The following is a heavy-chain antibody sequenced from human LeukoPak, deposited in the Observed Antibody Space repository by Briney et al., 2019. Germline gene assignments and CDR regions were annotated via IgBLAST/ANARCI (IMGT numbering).Heavy chain of an antibody. CDR1: GGTFSSYA. V-gene: IGHV1-69*05. J-gene: IGHJ6*03. CDR3: ARVSWEEVAYYYMDV. D-gene: IGHD1-26*01. Sequence: ASVKVSCKASGGTFSSYAISWVRQAPGQGLEWMGGIIPIFGTANYAQKFQGRVTITTDESTSTAYMELSSLRSEDTAVYSCARVSWEEVAYYYMDVWGKGTTVTVSS. CDR2: IIPIFGTA.